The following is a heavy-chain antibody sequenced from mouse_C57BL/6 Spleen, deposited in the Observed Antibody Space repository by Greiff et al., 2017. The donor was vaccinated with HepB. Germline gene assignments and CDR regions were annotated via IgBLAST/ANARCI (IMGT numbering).Heavy chain of an antibody. Sequence: DVQLQESGPGLVKPSQSLSLTCSVTGYSITSGYYWYWIRQFPGNKLEWMGYISYDGSNNYNPSLKNRISITRDTSKNQFFLKLNAVTTEDTATYYCARERNGNWYFDVWGTGTTVTVSS. J-gene: IGHJ1*03. V-gene: IGHV3-6*01. CDR1: GYSITSGYY. D-gene: IGHD2-1*01. CDR3: ARERNGNWYFDV. CDR2: ISYDGSN.